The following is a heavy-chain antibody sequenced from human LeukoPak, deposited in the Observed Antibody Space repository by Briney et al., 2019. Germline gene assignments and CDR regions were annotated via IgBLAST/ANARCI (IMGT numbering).Heavy chain of an antibody. J-gene: IGHJ4*02. CDR2: ISAYNGNT. V-gene: IGHV1-18*01. D-gene: IGHD3-10*01. CDR3: ARGYYGSGSPYTFDY. Sequence: GSVKVSCKASGYTFTSYGISWVRQAPGQGLEWMGWISAYNGNTNYAQKLQGRVTMTRDMSTRTDYMELSSLRYEDTAVYYCARGYYGSGSPYTFDYWGQGTLVTVSS. CDR1: GYTFTSYG.